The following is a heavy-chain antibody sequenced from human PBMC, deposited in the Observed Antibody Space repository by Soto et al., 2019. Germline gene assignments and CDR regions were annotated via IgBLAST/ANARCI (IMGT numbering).Heavy chain of an antibody. J-gene: IGHJ5*02. D-gene: IGHD3-3*01. CDR3: AKGPLALRFP. V-gene: IGHV5-51*01. Sequence: PGESLKISCKGSGYNFAGYWIAWVRQMPGKGLELMGIIYPSDSDTRYRPSFQGQVTISADKSISSAYLQMNSLRAEDTAVYYCAKGPLALRFPWGQGTLVTVSS. CDR2: IYPSDSDT. CDR1: GYNFAGYW.